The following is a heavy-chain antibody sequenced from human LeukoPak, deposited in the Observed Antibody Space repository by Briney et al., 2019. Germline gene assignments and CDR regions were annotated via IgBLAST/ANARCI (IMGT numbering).Heavy chain of an antibody. J-gene: IGHJ4*02. V-gene: IGHV3-21*01. D-gene: IGHD3-22*01. CDR1: GFTFSTYS. Sequence: GGSLRLSCAASGFTFSTYSMNWVRQAPGKGLEWVSSISSGSCYIYYADSVKGRFTISRDNAKNSLYLQMNSLRAEDTAVYYCAFDSSGYYWARLYWGQGTLVTVSS. CDR3: AFDSSGYYWARLY. CDR2: ISSGSCYI.